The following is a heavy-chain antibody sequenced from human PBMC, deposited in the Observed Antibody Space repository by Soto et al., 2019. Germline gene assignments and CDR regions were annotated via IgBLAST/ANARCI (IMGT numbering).Heavy chain of an antibody. CDR1: GVSISSGGYY. Sequence: SETLSLTCTFSGVSISSGGYYWRWIRQHPGKGLEWIGYIYYSGSTYYNPSLKSRVTISVDTSKNQFSLKLSSVTAADTAVYYCASGVEMATIGLGYWGQGTLVPVSS. CDR3: ASGVEMATIGLGY. D-gene: IGHD5-12*01. CDR2: IYYSGST. J-gene: IGHJ4*02. V-gene: IGHV4-31*03.